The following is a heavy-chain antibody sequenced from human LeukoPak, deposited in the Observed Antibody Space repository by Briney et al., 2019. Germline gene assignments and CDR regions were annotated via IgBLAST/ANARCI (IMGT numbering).Heavy chain of an antibody. CDR3: ARHQSGWLRDDFDY. V-gene: IGHV4-34*01. CDR1: GGSFSGYY. Sequence: SETLSLTCAVYGGSFSGYYWSWIRQPPGKGLEWIGEINHSGSTNYNPSLKSRVTISVDTSKNQFSLKLSSVTAAGTAVYYCARHQSGWLRDDFDYWGQGTLVTVSS. D-gene: IGHD5-12*01. CDR2: INHSGST. J-gene: IGHJ4*02.